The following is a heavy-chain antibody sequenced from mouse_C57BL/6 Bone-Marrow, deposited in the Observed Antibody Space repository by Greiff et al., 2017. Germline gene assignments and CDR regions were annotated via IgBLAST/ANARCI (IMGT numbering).Heavy chain of an antibody. CDR3: ARYYYDYVDY. CDR1: GFTFSSYG. V-gene: IGHV5-6*01. CDR2: ISSGGSYT. D-gene: IGHD1-1*01. Sequence: EVQVVESGGDLVKPGGSLKLSCAASGFTFSSYGMSWVRQTPDKRLEWVATISSGGSYTYYPDSVKGRFTISRDNAKNTLYLQLSSLKSEDTAMYYCARYYYDYVDYWGQGTTLTVSA. J-gene: IGHJ2*01.